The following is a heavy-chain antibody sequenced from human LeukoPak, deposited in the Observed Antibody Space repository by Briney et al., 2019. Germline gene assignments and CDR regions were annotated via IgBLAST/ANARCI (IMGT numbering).Heavy chain of an antibody. CDR2: IIPILGIA. J-gene: IGHJ5*02. D-gene: IGHD1-7*01. V-gene: IGHV1-69*04. CDR1: GGTFSSYA. Sequence: SVKVSCKASGGTFSSYAISWVRQAPGQGLEWMGRIIPILGIANYAQKFQGRVTITADKSTSTAYMELSSLRSEGTAVYYCARALGTTAPFDPGGQGTLVTVSS. CDR3: ARALGTTAPFDP.